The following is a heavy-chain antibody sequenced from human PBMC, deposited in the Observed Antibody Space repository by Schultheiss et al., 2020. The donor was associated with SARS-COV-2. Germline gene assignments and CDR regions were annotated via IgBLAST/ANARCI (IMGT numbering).Heavy chain of an antibody. CDR3: ARDRPPYQRAVYYYYYMDV. CDR2: INHSGST. CDR1: GGSFSGYY. Sequence: SETLSLTCAVYGGSFSGYYWSWIRQPPGKGLEWIGEINHSGSTNYNPSLKSRVTMSLDTSKNQFSLKLSSVTAADTAVYYCARDRPPYQRAVYYYYYMDVWGKGTTVTVSS. V-gene: IGHV4-34*01. J-gene: IGHJ6*03.